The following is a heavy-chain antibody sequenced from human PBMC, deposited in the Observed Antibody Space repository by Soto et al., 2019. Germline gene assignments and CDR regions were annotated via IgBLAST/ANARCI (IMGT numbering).Heavy chain of an antibody. CDR2: IYYSGST. J-gene: IGHJ6*02. CDR1: GGSVSSGSYY. CDR3: ARVHLDYGMDV. Sequence: PSETLSLTCTVSGGSVSSGSYYWSWIRQPPGKGLEWIGYIYYSGSTNYNPSLKSRVTISVDTSKNQFSLKLSSVTAADTAVCYCARVHLDYGMDVWGQGTTVTVSS. V-gene: IGHV4-61*01.